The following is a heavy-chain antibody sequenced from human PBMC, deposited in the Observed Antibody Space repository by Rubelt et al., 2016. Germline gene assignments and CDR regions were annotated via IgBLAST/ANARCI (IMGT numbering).Heavy chain of an antibody. V-gene: IGHV4-34*02. CDR2: INHSGST. Sequence: QVHLQQWGAGLLKPSETLSLTCAVYGESFKDYYWTWIRQSPGKGLEWIGEINHSGSTNYNPSLKSRVTISVDTSKNQFSLKLSSVTAADTAVYYCARTDSSGWYDYWGQGTLVTVSS. D-gene: IGHD6-19*01. CDR3: ARTDSSGWYDY. J-gene: IGHJ4*02. CDR1: GESFKDYY.